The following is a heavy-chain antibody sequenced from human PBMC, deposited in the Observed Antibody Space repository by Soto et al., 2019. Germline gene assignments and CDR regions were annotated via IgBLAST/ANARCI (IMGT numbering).Heavy chain of an antibody. V-gene: IGHV2-5*02. Sequence: QITLKESGPTLVKPTQTLTLTCIFSGFSFSADGVGVGWIRQAPGKVLEWLALIYWDDDTRYRPSLKSRLTITKDTSKKQVVLTMTNMDPVDTRTYYCAHAYGVTNWPNDAFDVWGQGTVVTVSS. D-gene: IGHD1-1*01. CDR2: IYWDDDT. CDR1: GFSFSADGVG. J-gene: IGHJ3*01. CDR3: AHAYGVTNWPNDAFDV.